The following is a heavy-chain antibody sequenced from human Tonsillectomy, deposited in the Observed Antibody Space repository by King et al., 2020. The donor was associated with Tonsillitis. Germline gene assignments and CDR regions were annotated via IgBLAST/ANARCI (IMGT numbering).Heavy chain of an antibody. CDR3: AREIEVQSTISIVGTYYYYGMDV. D-gene: IGHD3-3*01. CDR2: ISYDGSNR. CDR1: GFTFSSYA. Sequence: VQLVESGGGVVQPGRSLRLSCAASGFTFSSYAMHWVRQAPGKGLEWVAVISYDGSNRYYADSVKGRFTLSQDNSKNTLYLQMNSLRPEDTAVFYCAREIEVQSTISIVGTYYYYGMDVWGHGTTVTVSS. J-gene: IGHJ6*02. V-gene: IGHV3-30*04.